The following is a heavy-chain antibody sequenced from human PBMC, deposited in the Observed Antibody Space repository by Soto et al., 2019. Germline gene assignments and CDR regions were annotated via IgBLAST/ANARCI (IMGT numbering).Heavy chain of an antibody. V-gene: IGHV3-30*18. Sequence: GGSLRLSCAASGFTFSSYGMHWVRQAPGKGLEWVAVISYDGSNYYADSVKGRFTISRDNSKNTLYLQMNSLRAEDTAIYYCAKYYSAPADYWGQGTLVTVPS. J-gene: IGHJ4*02. D-gene: IGHD2-15*01. CDR1: GFTFSSYG. CDR3: AKYYSAPADY. CDR2: ISYDGSN.